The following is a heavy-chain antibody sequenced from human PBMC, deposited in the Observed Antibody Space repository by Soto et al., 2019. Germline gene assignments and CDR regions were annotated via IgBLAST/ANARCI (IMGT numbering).Heavy chain of an antibody. V-gene: IGHV4-31*03. Sequence: QVQLQESGPGLVKPSQTLSLTYTVSGGSISSTGYFWTWIRQHPGKGLEWIGYIFYSGSTFHNPSIESRVTISVDTSKNQFSLELSSVTAADTAVYYCAREAGSGDYFDYWGQGTLVTVSS. CDR2: IFYSGST. CDR1: GGSISSTGYF. CDR3: AREAGSGDYFDY. J-gene: IGHJ4*02. D-gene: IGHD1-26*01.